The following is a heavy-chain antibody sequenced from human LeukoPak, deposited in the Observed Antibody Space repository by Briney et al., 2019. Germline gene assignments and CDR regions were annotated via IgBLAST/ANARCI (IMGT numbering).Heavy chain of an antibody. CDR2: ISYDGSNK. V-gene: IGHV3-30*04. D-gene: IGHD3-22*01. J-gene: IGHJ4*02. Sequence: GGSLRLSCVASGFTFSSYAMHWVRQVPGKGLEWVALISYDGSNKYYADSVKGRFTISRDNSKNTLYLQMSSLRDGDTAVYYCARRNHYDSKETDSWGQGTLVTVSS. CDR3: ARRNHYDSKETDS. CDR1: GFTFSSYA.